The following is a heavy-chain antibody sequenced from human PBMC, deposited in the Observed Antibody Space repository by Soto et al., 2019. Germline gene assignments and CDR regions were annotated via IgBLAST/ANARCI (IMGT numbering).Heavy chain of an antibody. D-gene: IGHD5-18*01. CDR1: GGTFYTYT. CDR2: ITPIYPTT. V-gene: IGHV1-69*15. CDR3: ARITRYSFPTSDDRDS. J-gene: IGHJ4*02. Sequence: QVQLVQSGAEVRKPGSSVQVSCKASGGTFYTYTFSWVRQAPGQGLEWMGSITPIYPTTNYAEKFQGRLTVTADGSTNTAYMELNSLTSDDTAVYYRARITRYSFPTSDDRDSWGQGTLVTVSS.